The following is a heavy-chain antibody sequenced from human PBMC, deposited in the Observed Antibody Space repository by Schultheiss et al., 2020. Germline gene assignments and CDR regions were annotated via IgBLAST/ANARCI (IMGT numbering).Heavy chain of an antibody. CDR1: GESFSGYY. J-gene: IGHJ6*02. D-gene: IGHD5-18*01. V-gene: IGHV4-34*01. CDR3: ARLGGYSYGYELEVGYYGMDV. Sequence: SETLSLTCAVYGESFSGYYWSWIRQPPGKGLEWIGQIHHSGSVKYNPSLKSRVTISVDTSKNQFSLKLSSVTAADTAVYYCARLGGYSYGYELEVGYYGMDVWGQGTTVTVSS. CDR2: IHHSGSV.